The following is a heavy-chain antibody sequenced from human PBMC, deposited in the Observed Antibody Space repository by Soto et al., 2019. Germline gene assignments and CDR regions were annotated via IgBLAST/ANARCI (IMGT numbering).Heavy chain of an antibody. CDR2: MSHSGGT. J-gene: IGHJ3*02. CDR3: ARVERGTATTVVDAFDI. V-gene: IGHV4-34*01. CDR1: GGFVTSGSYY. Sequence: QVQLQQWGAGLLKPSETLSLTCAVYGGFVTSGSYYWSWIRQPPGKGLEWIGEMSHSGGTPFNPSLKSRVTISVDTLKNQFTLKMSSVTAADTALYYCARVERGTATTVVDAFDIWGPGTMVTVSS. D-gene: IGHD1-1*01.